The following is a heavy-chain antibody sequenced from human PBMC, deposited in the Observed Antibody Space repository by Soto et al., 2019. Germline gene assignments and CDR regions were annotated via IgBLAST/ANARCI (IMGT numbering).Heavy chain of an antibody. Sequence: PSETLSLTCTVSGGSISSGGYYWSWIRQHPGKGLEWIGYIYYSGSTYYNPSLKSRVTISVDTSKNQFSLKLSSVTAADTAVYYCARAASDYDFWSGPYFDYWGQGTLVTVSS. J-gene: IGHJ4*02. CDR1: GGSISSGGYY. D-gene: IGHD3-3*01. V-gene: IGHV4-31*03. CDR2: IYYSGST. CDR3: ARAASDYDFWSGPYFDY.